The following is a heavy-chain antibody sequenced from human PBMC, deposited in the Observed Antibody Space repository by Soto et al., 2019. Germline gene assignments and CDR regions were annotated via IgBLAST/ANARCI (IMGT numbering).Heavy chain of an antibody. Sequence: PGESLKISCKGSGYSFTNYCIGWVRQMPGKGVEWMGIIYPGDSDTRYSPSFQGQVTISADWSISTTYLHWSSLRASDTAMYYCGRHPYGDYDVMGVWGQGTAVTVSS. CDR3: GRHPYGDYDVMGV. D-gene: IGHD4-17*01. V-gene: IGHV5-51*01. J-gene: IGHJ6*02. CDR2: IYPGDSDT. CDR1: GYSFTNYC.